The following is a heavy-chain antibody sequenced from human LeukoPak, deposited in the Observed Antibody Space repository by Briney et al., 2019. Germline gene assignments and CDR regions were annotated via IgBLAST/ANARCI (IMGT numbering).Heavy chain of an antibody. V-gene: IGHV3-48*01. J-gene: IGHJ4*02. CDR1: GFTFSGYS. Sequence: PGGSLRLSCVASGFTFSGYSMNWVRQAPGKGLEWVSYISSGGSTIYYADSVKGRFTISRDNAKNSLYLQMNSLRAEDTAVYYCARSVHGDYSPEYWGQGTLVTVSS. CDR3: ARSVHGDYSPEY. D-gene: IGHD4-17*01. CDR2: ISSGGSTI.